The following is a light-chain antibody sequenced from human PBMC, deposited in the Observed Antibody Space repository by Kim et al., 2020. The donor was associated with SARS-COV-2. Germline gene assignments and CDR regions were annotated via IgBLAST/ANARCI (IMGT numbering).Light chain of an antibody. CDR2: DAS. V-gene: IGKV3-11*01. Sequence: LSPGERATLSCRASQGVSSYLAWYQQKPGQAPRLLIYDASNRATGIPARFSGSGSGTDFTLTISSLEPEDFAVYYCQQRSNWPITFGQGTRLEIK. CDR1: QGVSSY. CDR3: QQRSNWPIT. J-gene: IGKJ5*01.